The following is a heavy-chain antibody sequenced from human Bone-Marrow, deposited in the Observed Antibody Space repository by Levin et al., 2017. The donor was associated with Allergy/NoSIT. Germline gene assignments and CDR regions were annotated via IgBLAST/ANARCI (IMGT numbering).Heavy chain of an antibody. Sequence: GGSLRLSCAASGFNFTNAWMSWVRQAPGKGLEWVGRIKSRNDGGTTDYAAPVKGRFIISKDVSNNTLYLHMNSLKTQDTAVYYCSTEGGHCSGGSCYLLPFYYGMDVWGQGTTVTVSS. V-gene: IGHV3-15*01. D-gene: IGHD2-15*01. CDR2: IKSRNDGGTT. J-gene: IGHJ6*02. CDR1: GFNFTNAW. CDR3: STEGGHCSGGSCYLLPFYYGMDV.